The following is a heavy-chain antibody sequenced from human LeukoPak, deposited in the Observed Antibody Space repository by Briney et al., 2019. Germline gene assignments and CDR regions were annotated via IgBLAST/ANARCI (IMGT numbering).Heavy chain of an antibody. CDR3: AKAPTMSTVSY. J-gene: IGHJ4*02. D-gene: IGHD4-17*01. Sequence: GGSLRLSCAASGFTFSSYAMSWVRQAPGKGLEWVSAISGSGGSTYYADSVKGWFTISRDNSKNTLYLQMNSLRAEDTAVYYCAKAPTMSTVSYWGQGTLVTVSS. V-gene: IGHV3-23*01. CDR2: ISGSGGST. CDR1: GFTFSSYA.